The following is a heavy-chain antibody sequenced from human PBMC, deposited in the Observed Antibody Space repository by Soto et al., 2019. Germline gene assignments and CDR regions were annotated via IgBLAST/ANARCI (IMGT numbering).Heavy chain of an antibody. CDR3: ARLAGSSGHPGDFDY. Sequence: HGESLKISCKGSGYSFTSYWIGWVRQMPGKGLEWMGIIYPGDSDTRYSPSFQGQVTISADKSISTAYLQWSSLKASDTAMYYCARLAGSSGHPGDFDYWGQGTLVTVSS. D-gene: IGHD6-19*01. J-gene: IGHJ4*02. V-gene: IGHV5-51*01. CDR1: GYSFTSYW. CDR2: IYPGDSDT.